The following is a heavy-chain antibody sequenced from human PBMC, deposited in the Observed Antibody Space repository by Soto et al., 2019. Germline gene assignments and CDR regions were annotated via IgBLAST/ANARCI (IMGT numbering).Heavy chain of an antibody. CDR1: GYTFTSYA. CDR2: INAGNGNT. J-gene: IGHJ3*02. V-gene: IGHV1-3*01. Sequence: QVPLVQSGAEVKKPGASVKVSCKASGYTFTSYAMHWVRQAPGQRLEWMGWINAGNGNTKYSQKFQGRVTITRDTSASTAYMELSSLRSEDTAVYYCARDRLMIVVAEGSFDIWGQGTMVTVSS. CDR3: ARDRLMIVVAEGSFDI. D-gene: IGHD3-22*01.